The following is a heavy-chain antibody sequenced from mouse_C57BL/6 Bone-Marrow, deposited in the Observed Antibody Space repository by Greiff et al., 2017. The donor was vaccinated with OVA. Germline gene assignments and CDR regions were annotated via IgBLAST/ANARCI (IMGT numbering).Heavy chain of an antibody. J-gene: IGHJ3*01. CDR2: IYPGSGST. CDR3: ARRDYDEGAAWFAY. D-gene: IGHD2-4*01. Sequence: QVQLQQPGAELVKPGASVKMSCKASGYTFTSYWLTWVKQRPGQGLAWIGDIYPGSGSTNYTEKFKSKATLTVDTSSSTAYMQLSSLTSEDSAVYYCARRDYDEGAAWFAYWGQGTLVTGSA. V-gene: IGHV1-55*01. CDR1: GYTFTSYW.